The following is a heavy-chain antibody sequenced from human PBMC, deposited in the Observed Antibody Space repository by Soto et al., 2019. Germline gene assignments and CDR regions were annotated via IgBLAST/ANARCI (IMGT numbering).Heavy chain of an antibody. CDR1: GGSITSSSYS. V-gene: IGHV4-39*01. D-gene: IGHD3-10*01. J-gene: IGHJ6*02. CDR2: IFYSGST. CDR3: ARLDGSGLNDYYYGMDV. Sequence: SETLSLTCTVSGGSITSSSYSWGWIRQPPGEGLEWIGNIFYSGSTYDNPSLKSRVTISVDTSKNQFSLKLRSVTAADTAVYYCARLDGSGLNDYYYGMDVWGQGTTVTV.